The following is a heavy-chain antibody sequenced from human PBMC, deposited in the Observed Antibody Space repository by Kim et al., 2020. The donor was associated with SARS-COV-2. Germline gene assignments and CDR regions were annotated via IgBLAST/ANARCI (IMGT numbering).Heavy chain of an antibody. CDR3: ARGNFGSSWYYFDY. CDR1: GGSFIGYY. J-gene: IGHJ4*02. Sequence: SETLSLTCGVYGGSFIGYYWTWIRQPPGKGLEWIGEINHSGSTNYNPSLKSRVTISVDTSKNQFSLKLSSVTAADTAVYHCARGNFGSSWYYFDYWGQGTLVTVSS. D-gene: IGHD6-13*01. CDR2: INHSGST. V-gene: IGHV4-34*01.